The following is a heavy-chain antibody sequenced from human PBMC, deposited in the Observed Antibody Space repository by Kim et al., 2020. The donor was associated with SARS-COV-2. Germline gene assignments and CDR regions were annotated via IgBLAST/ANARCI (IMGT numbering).Heavy chain of an antibody. Sequence: GGSLRLSCAASGFTFSSYAMSWVRQAPGKGLEWVSAISGSGGSTYYADSVKGRFTISRDNSKNTLYLQMNSLRAEDTAVYYCAKEKERYSSGWPYYYYGMDVWGQGTTVTVSS. V-gene: IGHV3-23*01. CDR2: ISGSGGST. CDR1: GFTFSSYA. J-gene: IGHJ6*02. D-gene: IGHD6-19*01. CDR3: AKEKERYSSGWPYYYYGMDV.